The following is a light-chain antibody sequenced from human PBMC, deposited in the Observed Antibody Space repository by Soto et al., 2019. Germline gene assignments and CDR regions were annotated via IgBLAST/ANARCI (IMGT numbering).Light chain of an antibody. CDR2: SAS. CDR3: QQFYIAPVT. J-gene: IGKJ5*01. CDR1: QTIKNS. Sequence: DIQMPKSPASLSASLEDRFRITCLASQTIKNSLNWYQQKPGSAPNLLIYSASSLHVGVPSRFSGSKSGPDFTLTISGLQPEDFATYYCQQFYIAPVTFGQGTRLENK. V-gene: IGKV1-39*01.